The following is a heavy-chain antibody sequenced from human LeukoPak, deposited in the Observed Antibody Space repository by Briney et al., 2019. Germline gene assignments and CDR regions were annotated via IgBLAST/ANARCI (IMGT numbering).Heavy chain of an antibody. J-gene: IGHJ5*02. V-gene: IGHV3-21*01. CDR2: ISSGGNHI. D-gene: IGHD2-15*01. Sequence: PGGSLRLSCAASGFTFSSYSMNWVRQAPGKGLEWVSSISSGGNHIYYADSLKGRFIISRDNANNSLYLQMNSLRAEDTAVYYCARVGGYLSWFDPWGQGTLVTVSS. CDR3: ARVGGYLSWFDP. CDR1: GFTFSSYS.